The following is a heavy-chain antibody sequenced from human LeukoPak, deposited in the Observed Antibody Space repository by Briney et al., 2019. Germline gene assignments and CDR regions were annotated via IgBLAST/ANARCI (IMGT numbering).Heavy chain of an antibody. D-gene: IGHD3-3*01. CDR3: AKGGFGVNRAFDY. CDR1: GFTFNTCA. Sequence: GGSLRLSCEASGFTFNTCAMSWVRQAPGKGLEWVSAISESGSGTYYADSVKGRFTISRDNSKNTLSLQMNSLRVDDTALYYCAKGGFGVNRAFDYWGQGTLVTVSS. CDR2: ISESGSGT. J-gene: IGHJ4*02. V-gene: IGHV3-23*01.